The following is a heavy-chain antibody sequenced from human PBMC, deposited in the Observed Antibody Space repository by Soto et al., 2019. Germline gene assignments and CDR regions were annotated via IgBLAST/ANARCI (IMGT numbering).Heavy chain of an antibody. V-gene: IGHV3-23*01. Sequence: PGGSLRLSCAASGFPFSTYAMSWVRQAPGKGLEWVSTIVSSGAGTYYPDSMKGRFTISRDNSKNTVYLQMNSLRAADTALYYCARTRGHDSGGPFDNWGQGTLVTVSS. D-gene: IGHD5-12*01. CDR1: GFPFSTYA. CDR2: IVSSGAGT. CDR3: ARTRGHDSGGPFDN. J-gene: IGHJ4*02.